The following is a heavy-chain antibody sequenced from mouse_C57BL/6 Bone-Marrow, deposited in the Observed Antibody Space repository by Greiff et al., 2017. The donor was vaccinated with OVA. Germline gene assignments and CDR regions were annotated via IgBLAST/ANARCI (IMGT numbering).Heavy chain of an antibody. CDR3: ARAYYYSNSCYFDY. CDR1: GFNINDYY. CDR2: IDPEDGET. J-gene: IGHJ2*01. V-gene: IGHV14-2*01. D-gene: IGHD2-5*01. Sequence: EVQLQQSGAELVKPGASVKLSCTASGFNINDYYMHWVKQRTEQGLEWIGRIDPEDGETNYAPKFQGKATITADTSSNTASLQLSSLTSEDTAVYDSARAYYYSNSCYFDYWGQGTTLTVSS.